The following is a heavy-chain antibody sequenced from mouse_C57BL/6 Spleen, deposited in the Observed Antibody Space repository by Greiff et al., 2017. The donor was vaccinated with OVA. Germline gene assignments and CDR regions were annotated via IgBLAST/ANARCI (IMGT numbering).Heavy chain of an antibody. CDR3: ARWHTAQATFFAY. D-gene: IGHD3-2*02. CDR2: INPNYGTT. Sequence: VQLQQSGPELVKPGASVKISCKASGYSFTDYNMNWVKPSNGKSLEWIGVINPNYGTTSYNQKFKGTATLTVDQSSSTAYMQLNSLTSEDSAVYYCARWHTAQATFFAYWGQGTLVTVSA. V-gene: IGHV1-39*01. CDR1: GYSFTDYN. J-gene: IGHJ3*01.